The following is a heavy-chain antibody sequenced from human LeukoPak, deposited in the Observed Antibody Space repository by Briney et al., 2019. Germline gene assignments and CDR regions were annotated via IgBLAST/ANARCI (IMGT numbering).Heavy chain of an antibody. CDR3: ARGENGSFDH. CDR2: VSSTGGDK. Sequence: GGSLRLSCTGSGVTFEDYYLSWIRQAPGKGLEWISYVSSTGGDKFYADPVKGRFTISRDNSRSSVYMEMNDLVAEDTAFYYCARGENGSFDHLGQGTLVIVSS. V-gene: IGHV3-11*01. CDR1: GVTFEDYY. D-gene: IGHD3-10*01. J-gene: IGHJ4*02.